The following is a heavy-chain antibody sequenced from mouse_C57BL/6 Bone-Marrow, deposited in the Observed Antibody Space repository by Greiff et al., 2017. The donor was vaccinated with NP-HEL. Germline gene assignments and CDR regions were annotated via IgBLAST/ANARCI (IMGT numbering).Heavy chain of an antibody. D-gene: IGHD3-2*02. CDR3: ARRSSGWDY. Sequence: EVQLQQSGPELVKPGASVKISCKASGYTFTDYYMNWVKQSHGKSLEWIGDINPNNGGTSYNQKFKGKATLTVDKSSSTAYMELRSLTSEDSADYYCARRSSGWDYWGKGTTLTVSS. V-gene: IGHV1-26*01. J-gene: IGHJ2*01. CDR1: GYTFTDYY. CDR2: INPNNGGT.